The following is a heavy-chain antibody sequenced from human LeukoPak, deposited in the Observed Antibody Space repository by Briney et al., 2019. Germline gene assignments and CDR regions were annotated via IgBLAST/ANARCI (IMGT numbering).Heavy chain of an antibody. D-gene: IGHD3-16*02. CDR1: GFTFSSYW. Sequence: GGSLRLSCAASGFTFSSYWMSWVRQAPGKGLEWVANIKQDGSEKYYVDSVKGRFTISRDNAKNSLYLQMNSLRAEDTAVYYCARYTFGGVIVIDYWGLGTLVTVSS. CDR2: IKQDGSEK. CDR3: ARYTFGGVIVIDY. J-gene: IGHJ4*02. V-gene: IGHV3-7*01.